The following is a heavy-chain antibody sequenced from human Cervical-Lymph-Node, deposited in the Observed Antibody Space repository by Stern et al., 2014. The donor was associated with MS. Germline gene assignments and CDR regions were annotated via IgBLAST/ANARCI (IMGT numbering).Heavy chain of an antibody. CDR1: GGSMPDYY. D-gene: IGHD5-24*01. V-gene: IGHV4-59*01. CDR3: ARGGRMASMFY. J-gene: IGHJ4*02. CDR2: VYHTGST. Sequence: QLQLQESGPGLVRPSATLSLTCNVSGGSMPDYYWSWIRQPPGKGLEWIGYVYHTGSTSYNPSLKSRVTISIDTSKSQFALKVNSVTTADTAVYYCARGGRMASMFYWGQGALVTVSS.